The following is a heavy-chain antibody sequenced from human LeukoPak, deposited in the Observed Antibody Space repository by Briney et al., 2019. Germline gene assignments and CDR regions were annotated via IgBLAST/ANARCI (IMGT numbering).Heavy chain of an antibody. Sequence: GGSLRLSCAASGFMFSDFSMTWVRQAPGKGLEWVASIKHDGSEIFYVDSVKGRFTISRDNAENSMYLQMHSLRDEDTAVYYCARVGGPKWNRVNYWFDPCGQRTLVTVSS. CDR2: IKHDGSEI. V-gene: IGHV3-7*05. CDR3: ARVGGPKWNRVNYWFDP. J-gene: IGHJ5*01. D-gene: IGHD1-1*01. CDR1: GFMFSDFS.